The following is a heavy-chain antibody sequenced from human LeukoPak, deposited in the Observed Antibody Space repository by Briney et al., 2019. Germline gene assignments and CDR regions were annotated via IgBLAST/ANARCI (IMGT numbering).Heavy chain of an antibody. CDR1: GFTFGRYG. V-gene: IGHV3-33*01. CDR2: IRYDGNDH. CDR3: ARWGIVGHDAFDL. D-gene: IGHD1-26*01. Sequence: GGSLRLSCAGSGFTFGRYGMHWVRQAPGKGLEWVALIRYDGNDHWYGDSAKGRFTISRDNSKDTVYLQMDSLRDEDTAVYYCARWGIVGHDAFDLWGQGQWSPSLQ. J-gene: IGHJ3*01.